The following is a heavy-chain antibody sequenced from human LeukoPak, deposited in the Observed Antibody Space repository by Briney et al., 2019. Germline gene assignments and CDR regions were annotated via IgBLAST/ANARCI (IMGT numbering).Heavy chain of an antibody. J-gene: IGHJ4*02. CDR1: GYRFTNYW. D-gene: IGHD5-12*01. Sequence: GEALKISCQGSGYRFTNYWIGWVRQMPGKGLEWMGIVYPGDSDTRYSPSFQGQVTISADKSIRTASLQWSSLKASDTAMYYCARPRMDSGYDSTFDYWGQGTLVTVSS. V-gene: IGHV5-51*01. CDR2: VYPGDSDT. CDR3: ARPRMDSGYDSTFDY.